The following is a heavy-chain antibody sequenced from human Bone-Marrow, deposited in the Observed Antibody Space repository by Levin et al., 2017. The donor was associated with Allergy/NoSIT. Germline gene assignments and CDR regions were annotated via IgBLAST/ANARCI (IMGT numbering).Heavy chain of an antibody. D-gene: IGHD1-20*01. CDR1: GFTLSDHY. CDR2: SRNKGNGYST. CDR3: ARSGSYKWNDP. Sequence: TGGSLRLSCAASGFTLSDHYMDWVRQAPEKGLEWVGRSRNKGNGYSTEYAASVKGRFTIPRDESRNSLYLQMNGLKIEDTAVYYCARSGSYKWNDPWGQGTLVTVSS. J-gene: IGHJ5*02. V-gene: IGHV3-72*01.